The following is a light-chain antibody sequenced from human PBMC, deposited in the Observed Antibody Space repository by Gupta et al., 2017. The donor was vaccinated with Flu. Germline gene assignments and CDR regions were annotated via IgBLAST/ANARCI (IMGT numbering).Light chain of an antibody. CDR3: QSHRV. CDR2: GNR. J-gene: IGLJ3*02. V-gene: IGLV1-40*01. CDR1: SYNIWAGSD. Sequence: GDPGKRVTISCTGSSYNIWAGSDVHWYQQLPGTSPKLRIYGNRNRPSGVPDRFSGSKSGTSASLAITGLQAEDEADYYCQSHRVCGGGTKLTVL.